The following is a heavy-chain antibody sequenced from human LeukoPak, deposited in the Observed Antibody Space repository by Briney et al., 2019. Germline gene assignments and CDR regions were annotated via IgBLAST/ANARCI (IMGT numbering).Heavy chain of an antibody. J-gene: IGHJ6*02. V-gene: IGHV3-30-3*01. CDR1: GFTFSSYA. D-gene: IGHD3-3*01. Sequence: GGSLRLSCAPSGFTFSSYAMHWVRQAPGKGLEGVAVISYDGSNKYYADSVKGRFTISRDNSKNTLYLQMNSLRAEDTAVYYCARVSYDFWSGLDVWGQGTTVTVSS. CDR3: ARVSYDFWSGLDV. CDR2: ISYDGSNK.